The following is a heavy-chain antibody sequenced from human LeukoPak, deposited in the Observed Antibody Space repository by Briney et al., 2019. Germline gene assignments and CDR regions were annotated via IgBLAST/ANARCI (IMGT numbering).Heavy chain of an antibody. V-gene: IGHV1-2*02. CDR2: INPNSGGT. CDR1: GYTFTGYY. D-gene: IGHD3-3*01. Sequence: ASVKVSCKASGYTFTGYYMHWVRQAPGQGLEWMGWINPNSGGTNYAQKFQGRVTMTRDTSISTAYMELSRLRSDDTAVYYCARGYDLPPYYYYYGMDVWGQGTTVTVSS. J-gene: IGHJ6*02. CDR3: ARGYDLPPYYYYYGMDV.